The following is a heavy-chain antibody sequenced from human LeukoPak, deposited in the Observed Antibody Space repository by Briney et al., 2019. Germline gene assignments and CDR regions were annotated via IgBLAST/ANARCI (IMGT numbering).Heavy chain of an antibody. Sequence: ASVKVSCKASGYTFTGYYMHWVRQAPGQGLEWMGWMNPKSGGTKYAQKFQGRVTMTRDTSLSTAYMELRRLRSDDTAVYYCARDESSGWYRGRFDYWGQGTLVTVSS. D-gene: IGHD6-19*01. CDR1: GYTFTGYY. V-gene: IGHV1-2*02. CDR3: ARDESSGWYRGRFDY. CDR2: MNPKSGGT. J-gene: IGHJ4*02.